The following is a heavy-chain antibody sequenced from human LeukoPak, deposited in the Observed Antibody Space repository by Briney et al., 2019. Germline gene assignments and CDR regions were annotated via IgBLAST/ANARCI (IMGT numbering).Heavy chain of an antibody. CDR2: ISSSGGST. Sequence: HPRGSLRLSCAASRFTFSSYGMSWVRQAPGKGLEWVSRISSSGGSTDYADSVKGRFTISRDNSKNTLYLQMNSLRAEDTAVYYCAKGSSGWYQDYWGQGTLVTVSS. CDR3: AKGSSGWYQDY. J-gene: IGHJ4*02. V-gene: IGHV3-23*01. D-gene: IGHD6-19*01. CDR1: RFTFSSYG.